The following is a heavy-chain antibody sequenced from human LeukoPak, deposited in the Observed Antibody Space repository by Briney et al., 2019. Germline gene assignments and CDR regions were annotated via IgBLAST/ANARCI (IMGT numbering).Heavy chain of an antibody. Sequence: ASVKVSCKASGYTFTSYGISWVRQAPGQGLEWMGWISAYNGNTNYAQKLQGRVTMTTDTSTGTAYMELRSLRSDDTAVYYCARNDYGDYVFDYWGQGTLVTVSS. V-gene: IGHV1-18*04. CDR2: ISAYNGNT. J-gene: IGHJ4*02. CDR1: GYTFTSYG. CDR3: ARNDYGDYVFDY. D-gene: IGHD4-17*01.